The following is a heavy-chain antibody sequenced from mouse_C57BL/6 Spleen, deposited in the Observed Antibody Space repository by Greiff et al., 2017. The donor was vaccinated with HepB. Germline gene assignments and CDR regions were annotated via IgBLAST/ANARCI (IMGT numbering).Heavy chain of an antibody. CDR3: ARRGSSYYFDD. J-gene: IGHJ2*01. Sequence: EVMLVESGGDLVKPGGSLKLSCAASGFTFSSYGMSWVRQTPDKRLEWVATISSGGSYTYYPDSVKGRFTISRDNAKNTLYLQMSSLKSEDTAMYYCARRGSSYYFDDWGQGTTLTVSS. V-gene: IGHV5-6*02. CDR2: ISSGGSYT. CDR1: GFTFSSYG. D-gene: IGHD1-1*01.